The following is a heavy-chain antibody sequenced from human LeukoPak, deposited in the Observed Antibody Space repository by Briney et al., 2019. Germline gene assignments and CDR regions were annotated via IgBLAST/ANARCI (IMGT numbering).Heavy chain of an antibody. Sequence: PSETLSLTCAVYGGSFSGYYWSWFRQPPGKGLEWIGEIYHSGSTNYNPSLKNRVTISLDTSKNQFSLKLTSVTAADTAVYYCAGRLTYYMDVWGKGTTVTVSS. CDR1: GGSFSGYY. J-gene: IGHJ6*03. CDR3: AGRLTYYMDV. V-gene: IGHV4-34*01. CDR2: IYHSGST.